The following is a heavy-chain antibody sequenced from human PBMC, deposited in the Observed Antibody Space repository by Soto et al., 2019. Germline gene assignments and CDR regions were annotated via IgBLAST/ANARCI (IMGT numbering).Heavy chain of an antibody. CDR3: AKVRYSSPMGYYYGMDV. Sequence: QAQLEQSGGEVKKPGSSVKVSCKASRVAFSKFIVTWVRQAPGLGLEWVRGIIPIFGTANYAQKFQGRVTITADESTSTSYMEVNNLRSEDTAVYYCAKVRYSSPMGYYYGMDVWGQGTTVTVSS. CDR2: IIPIFGTA. D-gene: IGHD6-19*01. J-gene: IGHJ6*02. V-gene: IGHV1-69*01. CDR1: RVAFSKFI.